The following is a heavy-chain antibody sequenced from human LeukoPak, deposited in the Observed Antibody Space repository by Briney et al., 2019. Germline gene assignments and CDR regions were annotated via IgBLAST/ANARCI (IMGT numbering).Heavy chain of an antibody. D-gene: IGHD6-19*01. Sequence: PGGSLRLSCSASGFTFSSYAMHWVRQAPGKGLEYVSAISPDGGNTYYADSVKGRFSISRDNSKNTLYLQMNSLRAEDTAVYYCARGMEQWLGFDYWGQGTLVTVSS. CDR1: GFTFSSYA. V-gene: IGHV3-64*04. CDR2: ISPDGGNT. CDR3: ARGMEQWLGFDY. J-gene: IGHJ4*02.